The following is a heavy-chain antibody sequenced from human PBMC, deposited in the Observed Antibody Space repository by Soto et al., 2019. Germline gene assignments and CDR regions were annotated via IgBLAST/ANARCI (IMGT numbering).Heavy chain of an antibody. CDR2: IYYSGST. CDR3: AGAKRSVRYFDWSLDY. V-gene: IGHV4-59*01. CDR1: GGSISSYY. D-gene: IGHD3-9*01. J-gene: IGHJ4*02. Sequence: SETLSLTCTVSGGSISSYYWSWIRQPPGKGLEWIGYIYYSGSTNYNPSLKSRVTISVDTSKNQFSLKLSSVTAADTAVYYCAGAKRSVRYFDWSLDYWGQGTLVTVSS.